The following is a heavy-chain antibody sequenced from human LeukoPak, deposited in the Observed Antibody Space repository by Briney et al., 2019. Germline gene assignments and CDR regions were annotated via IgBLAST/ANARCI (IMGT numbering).Heavy chain of an antibody. CDR2: IWCDGSNK. J-gene: IGHJ6*03. CDR3: ARDAVVVVPAAIRYYYYMDV. D-gene: IGHD2-2*01. V-gene: IGHV3-33*01. Sequence: GGSLRLSCAASGFTFSNYGMHWVRQAPGKGLEWVAVIWCDGSNKYYADSVKGRFTISRDNSKNTLYLQMNSLRAEDTAVYYCARDAVVVVPAAIRYYYYMDVWGKGTTVTVSS. CDR1: GFTFSNYG.